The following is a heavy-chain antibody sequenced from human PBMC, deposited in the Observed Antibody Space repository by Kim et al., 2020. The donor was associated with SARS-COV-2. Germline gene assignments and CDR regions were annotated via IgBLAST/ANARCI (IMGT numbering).Heavy chain of an antibody. V-gene: IGHV3-7*01. CDR1: GFIFSTYW. CDR2: ITQDGSEE. Sequence: GGSLRLSCAPSGFIFSTYWMSWVRQAPGKGLEWVAYITQDGSEEYYVDSVKGRFTISRDNAKNTLYLQRNSLRVEDTAVYYCAKGGWYHDCWGQGNLGTVSS. J-gene: IGHJ4*02. D-gene: IGHD6-19*01. CDR3: AKGGWYHDC.